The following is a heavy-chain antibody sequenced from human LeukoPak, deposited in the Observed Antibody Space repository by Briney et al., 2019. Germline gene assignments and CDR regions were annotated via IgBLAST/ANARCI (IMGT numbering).Heavy chain of an antibody. CDR1: GYTFTSYY. J-gene: IGHJ6*03. D-gene: IGHD2/OR15-2a*01. CDR2: INPSGGST. Sequence: ASVKVSCKASGYTFTSYYMHWVRQAPGQGLEWMGIINPSGGSTSYAQKFQGRVTMTRDTSTSTVYMELSSLRSEDTAVYYCARDRTSGGVLHYYYMDVWGKGTTVTVSS. V-gene: IGHV1-46*01. CDR3: ARDRTSGGVLHYYYMDV.